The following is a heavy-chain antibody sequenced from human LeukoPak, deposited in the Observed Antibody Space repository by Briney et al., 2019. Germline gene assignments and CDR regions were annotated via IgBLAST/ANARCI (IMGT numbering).Heavy chain of an antibody. Sequence: ASVKVSCKASGGTFSSYAISWVRQAPGQGREWMGRIIPILGIANYAQKFQGRVTITADKSTSTAYMELSSLRSEDTAVYYCNTGATVETFDIWGQGTMVTVSS. V-gene: IGHV1-69*04. CDR2: IIPILGIA. D-gene: IGHD1-26*01. CDR3: NTGATVETFDI. CDR1: GGTFSSYA. J-gene: IGHJ3*02.